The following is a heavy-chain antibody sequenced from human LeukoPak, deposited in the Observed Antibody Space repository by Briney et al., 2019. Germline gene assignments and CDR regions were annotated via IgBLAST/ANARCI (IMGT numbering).Heavy chain of an antibody. V-gene: IGHV4-34*01. Sequence: SETLSLTCAVYGGSFSGYYWSWIRQPTGKGLEWIGEINHSGSTNYNPSLKSRVTISVDTSKNQFSLKLSSVTAADTAVYYCARETDYWGQGTLVTVSS. CDR2: INHSGST. CDR3: ARETDY. J-gene: IGHJ4*02. CDR1: GGSFSGYY.